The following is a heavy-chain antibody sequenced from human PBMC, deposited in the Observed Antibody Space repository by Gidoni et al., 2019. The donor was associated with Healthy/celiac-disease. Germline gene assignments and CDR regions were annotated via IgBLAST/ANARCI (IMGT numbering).Heavy chain of an antibody. CDR3: AKDRRYCSGGSCGY. V-gene: IGHV3-23*01. Sequence: EEPLLESGGGLVQPGGSLIHPCPASAFTFSSYARSWVRQGAGKGLAWVSDMSGSGGSTYYADSVKGRFTISRDNSKNTLYLQMNSLRAEDTAVYYCAKDRRYCSGGSCGYWGQGTLVTVSS. J-gene: IGHJ4*02. CDR1: AFTFSSYA. D-gene: IGHD2-15*01. CDR2: MSGSGGST.